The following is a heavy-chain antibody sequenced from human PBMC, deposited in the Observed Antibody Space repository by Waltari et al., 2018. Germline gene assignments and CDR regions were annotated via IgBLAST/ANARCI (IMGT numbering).Heavy chain of an antibody. J-gene: IGHJ4*02. D-gene: IGHD2-2*01. CDR3: GRGHPNTAVDF. CDR2: INAVDDDT. CDR1: GFPFTSYS. Sequence: QAQLVQSAAEAKKPGASVNISCKASGFPFTSYSIHWVRQAPGQRIEWMGRINAVDDDTEYSQIFQGRITLTRDTSATTAYLEMRGLTTEDTAVYRCGRGHPNTAVDFWGQGTLVSVAA. V-gene: IGHV1-3*01.